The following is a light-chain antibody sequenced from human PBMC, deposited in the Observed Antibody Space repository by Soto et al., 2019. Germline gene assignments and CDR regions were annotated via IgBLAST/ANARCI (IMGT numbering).Light chain of an antibody. J-gene: IGLJ1*01. Sequence: QSVLTQPASVSGSPGQSITISCTGTSGDIGSYNRVSWYQQHPGKAPKLIIYEVTDRPSGVSNRFSGSKSGNTASLTISGLQAEDEAEYYCSSYTNINTRASVFGTGTKATVL. CDR2: EVT. V-gene: IGLV2-14*01. CDR3: SSYTNINTRASV. CDR1: SGDIGSYNR.